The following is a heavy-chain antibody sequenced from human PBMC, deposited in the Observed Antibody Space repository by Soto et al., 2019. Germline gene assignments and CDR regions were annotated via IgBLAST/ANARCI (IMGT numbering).Heavy chain of an antibody. J-gene: IGHJ4*02. D-gene: IGHD6-25*01. CDR2: ISYDGSNK. CDR3: ARDRPAHFHY. CDR1: GFTFSSYA. V-gene: IGHV3-30-3*01. Sequence: QVQLVESGGGVVQPGRSLRLSCAASGFTFSSYAMHWVRQAPGKGLEWVAVISYDGSNKYYADSVKGRFTISRDNSKNTLYLQMNSLRAEDTAVYYCARDRPAHFHYWGQRTLVTVSS.